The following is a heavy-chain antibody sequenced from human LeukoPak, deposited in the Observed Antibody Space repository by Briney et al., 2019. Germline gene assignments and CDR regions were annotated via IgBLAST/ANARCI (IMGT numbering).Heavy chain of an antibody. CDR3: ARHLGGGPAATPFDY. V-gene: IGHV5-51*01. D-gene: IGHD2-2*01. Sequence: GESLKISCKGFGYSFTGYWIGWVRQMPGKGLEWMGIIYPGDSDTTYSPSFQGQVTISADKSISTAYLQWSRLKASDTAMYFCARHLGGGPAATPFDYWGQGTMVTVSS. J-gene: IGHJ4*02. CDR1: GYSFTGYW. CDR2: IYPGDSDT.